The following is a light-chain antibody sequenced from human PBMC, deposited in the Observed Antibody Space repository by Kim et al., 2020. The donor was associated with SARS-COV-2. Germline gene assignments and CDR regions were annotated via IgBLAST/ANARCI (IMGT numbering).Light chain of an antibody. Sequence: VTISCTHSSSDTGACYNENWYQQLPETDPRLRSNGNSDRPSGVPDRFSGPKSGSSASLAITGLQAEDEADYYCQSYDRSLSGSYVFGTGTKVTVL. CDR1: SSDTGACYN. CDR3: QSYDRSLSGSYV. CDR2: GNS. V-gene: IGLV1-40*01. J-gene: IGLJ1*01.